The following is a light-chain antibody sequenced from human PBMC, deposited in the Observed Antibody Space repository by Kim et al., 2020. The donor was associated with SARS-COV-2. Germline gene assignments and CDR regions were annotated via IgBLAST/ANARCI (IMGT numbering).Light chain of an antibody. CDR3: SSYRRGSTHV. J-gene: IGLJ1*01. CDR1: SSVVGDYNY. CDR2: DVS. Sequence: GQSTTISCTGTSSVVGDYNYVCWYQQHSGKAPNLVIYDVSKRPSGVSNRFSGAKCGNTASLTTSGLQAEDEADYHCSSYRRGSTHVFGTGTKVTVL. V-gene: IGLV2-14*04.